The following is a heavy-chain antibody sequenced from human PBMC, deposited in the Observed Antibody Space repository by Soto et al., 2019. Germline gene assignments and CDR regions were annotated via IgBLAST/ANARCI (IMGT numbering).Heavy chain of an antibody. CDR3: AHLTMIRGVTYQYFFDS. CDR2: IYWDDNK. CDR1: GFSLSTSKVG. V-gene: IGHV2-5*02. Sequence: QITLKESGPTLVKPTQTLTLTCTFSGFSLSTSKVGVGWIRQPPGKALEWLTLIYWDDNKHDSPSLKSRLTIAKDTSKKQVVLTMTNMEPVDTATYYCAHLTMIRGVTYQYFFDSWGQGSLVTVSS. J-gene: IGHJ4*02. D-gene: IGHD3-10*01.